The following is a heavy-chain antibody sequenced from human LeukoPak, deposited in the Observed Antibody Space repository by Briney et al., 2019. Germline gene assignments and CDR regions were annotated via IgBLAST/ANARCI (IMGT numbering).Heavy chain of an antibody. Sequence: GESLKICCKASGYRFTSYWIGCVRQMPGKGLEWMGIIYTGDSDTRYSPSFQGQVTISADKSISTAYVQRRSLKASDTALYYCARGLGGYFWSGYPYYFEYWGQGTLVNVSP. CDR2: IYTGDSDT. D-gene: IGHD3-3*01. CDR3: ARGLGGYFWSGYPYYFEY. CDR1: GYRFTSYW. V-gene: IGHV5-51*01. J-gene: IGHJ4*02.